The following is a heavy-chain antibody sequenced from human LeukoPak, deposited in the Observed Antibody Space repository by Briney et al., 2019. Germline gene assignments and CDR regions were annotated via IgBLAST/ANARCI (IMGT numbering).Heavy chain of an antibody. CDR2: ISSSSSYI. CDR3: ARDIVVVVAATLGYYYYGMDV. J-gene: IGHJ6*02. CDR1: GFTFSSYS. Sequence: GGSLRLSCAASGFTFSSYSMTWVRQAPGKGLEWVSSISSSSSYIYYADSVKGRFTISRDNAKNSLYLQMNSLRAEDTAVYYCARDIVVVVAATLGYYYYGMDVGGQGPRVTVSS. D-gene: IGHD2-15*01. V-gene: IGHV3-21*01.